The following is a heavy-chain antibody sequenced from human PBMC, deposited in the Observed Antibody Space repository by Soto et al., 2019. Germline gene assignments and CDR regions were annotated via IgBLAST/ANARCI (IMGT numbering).Heavy chain of an antibody. V-gene: IGHV4-61*01. D-gene: IGHD3-9*01. CDR3: ARGGWGYDILTGSPIRPGVWFDP. Sequence: KPSETLSLTCTVSGGSVSSGSYYWSWIRQPPGKGLEWIGYIYYSGSTNYNPSLKSRVTISVDTSKNQFSLKLSSVTAADTAVYYCARGGWGYDILTGSPIRPGVWFDPWGQGTLVTVSS. CDR1: GGSVSSGSYY. CDR2: IYYSGST. J-gene: IGHJ5*02.